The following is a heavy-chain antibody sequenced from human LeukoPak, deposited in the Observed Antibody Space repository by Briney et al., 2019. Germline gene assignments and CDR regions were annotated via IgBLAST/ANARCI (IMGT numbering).Heavy chain of an antibody. D-gene: IGHD6-19*01. V-gene: IGHV3-53*01. CDR1: GFTVSSNY. CDR2: IYSGGST. J-gene: IGHJ3*02. Sequence: GGSLRLSCAASGFTVSSNYMSWVRQAPGKGLEWVSVIYSGGSTYYADSVKGRFTISRDNYKNTVYLQMNSLRAEDTAVYYCAGRDGGWTEGAFDIWGQGTMVTVSS. CDR3: AGRDGGWTEGAFDI.